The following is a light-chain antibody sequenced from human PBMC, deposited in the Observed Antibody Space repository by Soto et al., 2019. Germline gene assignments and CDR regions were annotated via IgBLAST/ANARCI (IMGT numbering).Light chain of an antibody. Sequence: EILITQSPATLSLSPGERAALSCRASQSVSNNYLAWYQQKPVQAPRLLIYGASSRATGIPDRFSGSGSGTEFTLTISRLEPEDFAVYYCQQDYNFFGGGHKVDIK. J-gene: IGKJ4*01. CDR1: QSVSNNY. CDR3: QQDYNF. V-gene: IGKV3-20*01. CDR2: GAS.